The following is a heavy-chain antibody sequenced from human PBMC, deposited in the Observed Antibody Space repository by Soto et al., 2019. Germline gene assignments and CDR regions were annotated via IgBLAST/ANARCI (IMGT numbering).Heavy chain of an antibody. D-gene: IGHD3-16*01. CDR2: ISATGGGT. V-gene: IGHV3-23*01. CDR1: GFKFSNYA. J-gene: IGHJ4*02. Sequence: VGSLRLSCAASGFKFSNYAMSWVGQAPGKGLEWVSLISATGGGTYYADSVKGRFTISRDNSHNTLYLQVHSLTAEDTAVYYCAKDRRAGGNSAFYFDFWGQGAQVTVSS. CDR3: AKDRRAGGNSAFYFDF.